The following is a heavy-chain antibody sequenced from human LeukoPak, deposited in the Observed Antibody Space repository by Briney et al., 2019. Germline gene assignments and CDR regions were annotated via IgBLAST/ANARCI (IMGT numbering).Heavy chain of an antibody. J-gene: IGHJ4*02. Sequence: PGEPLKISCKGSGYTFTRYWIAWVRQMPGKGLEWTAIMNPGDADATYSPSFQGQVTVSVDKSVSTAYLQWSSLRAADTAIYYCARRPTSGQYYFDEWGQGTLVTVPS. V-gene: IGHV5-51*01. CDR2: MNPGDADA. CDR3: ARRPTSGQYYFDE. CDR1: GYTFTRYW. D-gene: IGHD6-19*01.